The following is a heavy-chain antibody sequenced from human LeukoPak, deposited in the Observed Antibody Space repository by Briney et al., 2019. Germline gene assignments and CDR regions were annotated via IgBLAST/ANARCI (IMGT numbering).Heavy chain of an antibody. J-gene: IGHJ6*02. Sequence: GGSLRLSCAASGFTFSGYAMHWVRQAPGKGLEWVAVISYDGSNKYYADSVKGRFTISRDNSKNTLHLQMNSLRAEDTAVYYCARDCSGGSCYGGGVYYYYYYGMDVWGQGTTVTVSS. CDR2: ISYDGSNK. V-gene: IGHV3-30-3*01. CDR1: GFTFSGYA. D-gene: IGHD2-15*01. CDR3: ARDCSGGSCYGGGVYYYYYYGMDV.